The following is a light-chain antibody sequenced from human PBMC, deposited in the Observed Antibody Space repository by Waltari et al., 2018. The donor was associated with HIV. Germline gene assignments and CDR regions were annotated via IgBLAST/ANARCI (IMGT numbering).Light chain of an antibody. CDR3: QQYDDLPRT. Sequence: DIQMTQSPSSLSASEGDRVPLTCQASQDIRNYLNWFQQKPGKAPKFLIYDASNLETGVPSRFSGSGSGTEFTFTISSLQPEDIATYYCQQYDDLPRTFGQGTKVEIK. CDR2: DAS. J-gene: IGKJ1*01. CDR1: QDIRNY. V-gene: IGKV1-33*01.